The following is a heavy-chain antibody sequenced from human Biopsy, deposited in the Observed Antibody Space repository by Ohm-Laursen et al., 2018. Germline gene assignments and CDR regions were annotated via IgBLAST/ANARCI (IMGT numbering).Heavy chain of an antibody. CDR3: ARDQRGPSLLEAKLTPNYFDY. CDR1: GFTLSYYS. V-gene: IGHV3-21*01. CDR2: IRSGGDYM. Sequence: SLRLSRSASGFTLSYYSMTWVRQAPGKGLEWVSSIRSGGDYMFYADSVKGRFTISRDNAKNSLYLQMNSLRAEDTAVYYCARDQRGPSLLEAKLTPNYFDYWGRGSLVTVSS. J-gene: IGHJ4*02. D-gene: IGHD1-1*01.